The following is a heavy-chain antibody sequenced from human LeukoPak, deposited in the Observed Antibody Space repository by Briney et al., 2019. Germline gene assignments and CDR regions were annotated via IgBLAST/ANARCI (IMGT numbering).Heavy chain of an antibody. CDR3: AKDFYYDSSKGNYFDY. CDR2: ISWNSGSI. Sequence: GGSLRLPCAASGFTFDDYAMHWVRQAPGKGLEWVSGISWNSGSIGYADSVKGRFTISRDNAKNSLYLQMNSLRAEDTALYYCAKDFYYDSSKGNYFDYWGQGTLVTVSS. CDR1: GFTFDDYA. V-gene: IGHV3-9*01. J-gene: IGHJ4*02. D-gene: IGHD3-22*01.